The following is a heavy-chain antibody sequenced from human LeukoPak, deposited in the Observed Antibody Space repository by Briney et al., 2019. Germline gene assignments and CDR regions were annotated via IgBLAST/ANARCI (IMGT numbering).Heavy chain of an antibody. CDR1: GGSFDSRPYY. Sequence: PSQTLSLTCTVSGGSFDSRPYYWSWIRQPAGKGLEWIGRIYTSGDTDYNPSLKSRVTISVDTSKNQFSLKLSSVTAADTAVYYCARGGAGSSWYTVLGPAYYYMDVWGKGTTVTVSS. J-gene: IGHJ6*03. CDR2: IYTSGDT. CDR3: ARGGAGSSWYTVLGPAYYYMDV. D-gene: IGHD6-13*01. V-gene: IGHV4-61*02.